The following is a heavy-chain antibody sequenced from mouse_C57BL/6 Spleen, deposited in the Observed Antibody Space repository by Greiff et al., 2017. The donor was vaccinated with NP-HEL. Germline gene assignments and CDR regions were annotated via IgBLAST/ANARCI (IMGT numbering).Heavy chain of an antibody. D-gene: IGHD2-4*01. CDR1: GYAFSSSW. J-gene: IGHJ4*01. CDR2: IYPGDGDT. Sequence: VQLQQSGPELVKPGASVKISCKASGYAFSSSWMNWVKQRPGKGLEWIGRIYPGDGDTNYNGKFKGKATLTADKSSGTAYMQLSSLTSEDSAVYFCAREDYPPYAMDYWGQGTSVTVSS. CDR3: AREDYPPYAMDY. V-gene: IGHV1-82*01.